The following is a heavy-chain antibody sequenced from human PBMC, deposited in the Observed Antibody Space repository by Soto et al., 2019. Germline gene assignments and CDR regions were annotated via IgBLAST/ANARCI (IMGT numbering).Heavy chain of an antibody. CDR2: ISYDGSNI. J-gene: IGHJ6*02. CDR3: AKDLKIGDFCSGSSPYGMDV. D-gene: IGHD3-3*01. V-gene: IGHV3-30*18. Sequence: QVQLVASGGGVVQPGRSLRLSCAASGISIGSNGMHWVRQAPGKGLEWVAGISYDGSNIYYADSVKGRFTISRDNSTNTLYLQMNSLRAEDTAAYYCAKDLKIGDFCSGSSPYGMDVWGQGTTVTVSS. CDR1: GISIGSNG.